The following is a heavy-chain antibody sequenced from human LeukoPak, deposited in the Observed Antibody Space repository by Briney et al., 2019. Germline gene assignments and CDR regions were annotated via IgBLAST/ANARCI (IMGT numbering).Heavy chain of an antibody. J-gene: IGHJ4*02. D-gene: IGHD7-27*01. CDR1: GGSISSSSYY. Sequence: PSETLSLTCTVSGGSISSSSYYWGWIRQPPGKGLEWIGSIYYSGSTYYNPSLKSRVTISVDTSKNQFSLKLSSVTAADTAVYYCARDSGPADYWGQGTLVTVSS. CDR3: ARDSGPADY. V-gene: IGHV4-39*07. CDR2: IYYSGST.